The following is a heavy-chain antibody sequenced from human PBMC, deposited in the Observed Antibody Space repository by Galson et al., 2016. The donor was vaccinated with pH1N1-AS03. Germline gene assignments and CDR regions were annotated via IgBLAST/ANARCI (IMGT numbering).Heavy chain of an antibody. V-gene: IGHV3-23*01. Sequence: LRLSCAATGFTVSSGYHMSWVRQTPGKGPQWIASITGSGGSTNYAGSVKGRFTISRDNSKNTLYLQMNSLRAEDAAVYYCAKDLRGGYDFGVVDYWGQGTLVSVSS. CDR1: GFTVSSGYH. CDR2: ITGSGGST. CDR3: AKDLRGGYDFGVVDY. J-gene: IGHJ4*02. D-gene: IGHD5-12*01.